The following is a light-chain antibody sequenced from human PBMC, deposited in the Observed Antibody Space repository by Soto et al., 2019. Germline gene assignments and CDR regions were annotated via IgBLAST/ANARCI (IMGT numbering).Light chain of an antibody. V-gene: IGKV3-15*01. CDR1: QSVSGD. Sequence: EIVMTQSPGTLSVSPGERATLSCRASQSVSGDLAWYQQKHGQAPRLLIYGASTRATGVPARFSGSGSGTEFTLTISGLQSEDFAVYYCHQYNGWLQTFGQGTKVEIK. CDR3: HQYNGWLQT. CDR2: GAS. J-gene: IGKJ1*01.